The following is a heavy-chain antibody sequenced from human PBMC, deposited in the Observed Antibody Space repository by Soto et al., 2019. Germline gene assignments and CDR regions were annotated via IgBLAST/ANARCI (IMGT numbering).Heavy chain of an antibody. CDR3: ARDLGTMVRGVIITNLCYFDY. D-gene: IGHD3-10*01. V-gene: IGHV1-2*04. CDR1: GYTFTGYY. Sequence: ASVKVSCKASGYTFTGYYMHWVRQAPGQGLEWMGWINPNSGGTNYAQKFQGWVTMTRDTSISTAYMELSRLRSDDTAVYYCARDLGTMVRGVIITNLCYFDYWGQGTLVTVSS. J-gene: IGHJ4*02. CDR2: INPNSGGT.